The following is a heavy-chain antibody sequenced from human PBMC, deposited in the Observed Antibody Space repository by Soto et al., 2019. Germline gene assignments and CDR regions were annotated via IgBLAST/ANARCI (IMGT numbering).Heavy chain of an antibody. CDR1: GGTFSSYA. CDR3: ARQYCSGGSCYYYYGMDV. D-gene: IGHD2-15*01. CDR2: IIPIFGTA. V-gene: IGHV1-69*13. J-gene: IGHJ6*02. Sequence: WASVKVSCKASGGTFSSYAISWVRQAPGQGLEWMGGIIPIFGTANYAQKFQGRVTITADESTSTAYMELSSLRSEDTAVYYCARQYCSGGSCYYYYGMDVWGQGTTVTVSS.